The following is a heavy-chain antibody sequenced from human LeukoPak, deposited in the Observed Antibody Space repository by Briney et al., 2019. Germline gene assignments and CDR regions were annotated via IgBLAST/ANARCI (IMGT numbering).Heavy chain of an antibody. Sequence: SETLSLTCAVSGVSVTTYYWTWIRQPPGGGLEWIGYIYYTGSTNYSPSLQSRVTISMDTSKNQFSLRLNSVTAADTAVYYCARPTYGSNWAHAYDIWGQGTTVTVSS. CDR1: GVSVTTYY. D-gene: IGHD5-24*01. J-gene: IGHJ3*02. CDR3: ARPTYGSNWAHAYDI. CDR2: IYYTGST. V-gene: IGHV4-59*08.